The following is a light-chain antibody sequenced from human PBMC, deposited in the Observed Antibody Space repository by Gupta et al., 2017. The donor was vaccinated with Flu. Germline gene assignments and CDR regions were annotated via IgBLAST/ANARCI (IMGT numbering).Light chain of an antibody. CDR3: SSYTSSSTYV. Sequence: SALTQPASVSGSPGPSITISCTGTSSDVGGYNYGSWYQQHPGKAPKLMIYEVSKRPSGVAIRFSGSKSGNSASLTISGLQAEDEADYYCSSYTSSSTYVFGTGTKVTVL. J-gene: IGLJ1*01. V-gene: IGLV2-14*03. CDR1: SSDVGGYNY. CDR2: EVS.